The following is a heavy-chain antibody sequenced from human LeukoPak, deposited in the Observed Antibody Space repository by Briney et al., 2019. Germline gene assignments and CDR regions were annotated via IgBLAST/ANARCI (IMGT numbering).Heavy chain of an antibody. D-gene: IGHD5-12*01. CDR2: MNPNSGNT. V-gene: IGHV1-8*01. Sequence: ASVKDSCKASGYTFTSYDINWVRQATGQGLEWMGWMNPNSGNTGYAQKFQGRVTMTRNTSISTAYMELSSLRSEDTAVYYCARGVATHTRYNWFDPWGQGTLVTVSS. J-gene: IGHJ5*02. CDR1: GYTFTSYD. CDR3: ARGVATHTRYNWFDP.